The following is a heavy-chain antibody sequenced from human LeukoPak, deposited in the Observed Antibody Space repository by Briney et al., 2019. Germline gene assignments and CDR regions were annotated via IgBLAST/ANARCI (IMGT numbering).Heavy chain of an antibody. V-gene: IGHV5-51*01. Sequence: GESMNISSKGSGYSFTSYWIGWVRQMPGKGLEWMGIIYPGDSNTCYSQSFQGQVTISADKSISTAYLQWSSLKASDTAMYYCARLSGITGTNFDYWGQGTLVTVSS. D-gene: IGHD1-20*01. CDR2: IYPGDSNT. J-gene: IGHJ4*02. CDR3: ARLSGITGTNFDY. CDR1: GYSFTSYW.